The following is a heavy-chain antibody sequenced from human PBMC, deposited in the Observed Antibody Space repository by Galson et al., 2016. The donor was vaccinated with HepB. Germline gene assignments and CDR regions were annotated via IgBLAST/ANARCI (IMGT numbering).Heavy chain of an antibody. CDR3: ARERGNSGFDSYQAGESLDQ. J-gene: IGHJ4*02. V-gene: IGHV1-69*13. Sequence: SVKVSCKASGGTFRSYAFSWVRQAPGQGLEWMGRIIPFFGSTNFAQKFQGRLTITADESTSTAYLDLSSLRSEDPAVYYCARERGNSGFDSYQAGESLDQWGQGTLVTVSS. CDR1: GGTFRSYA. D-gene: IGHD5-12*01. CDR2: IIPFFGST.